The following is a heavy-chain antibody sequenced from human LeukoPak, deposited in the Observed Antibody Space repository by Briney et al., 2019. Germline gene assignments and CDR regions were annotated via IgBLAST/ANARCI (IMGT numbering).Heavy chain of an antibody. Sequence: SETLSLTCAVSGDSISSYYWSWIRQPPGKGLEWIGYIYYSGSTNYNPSLKSRVTISVDTSKNQFSLKLSSVTAADTAVYYCARETTVVTPTYYYYYMDVWGKGTTVTVSS. D-gene: IGHD4-23*01. CDR1: GDSISSYY. V-gene: IGHV4-59*01. J-gene: IGHJ6*03. CDR3: ARETTVVTPTYYYYYMDV. CDR2: IYYSGST.